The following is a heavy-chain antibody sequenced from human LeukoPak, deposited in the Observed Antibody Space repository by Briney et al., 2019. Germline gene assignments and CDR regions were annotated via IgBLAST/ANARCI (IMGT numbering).Heavy chain of an antibody. Sequence: PSETLSLTCTVSGGSISSSSYYWSWIRQPPGKGLEWIGYIYYSGSTNYNPSLKSRVTISVDTSKNQFSLKLSSVTAADTDVYYCARSRPAGGADWFDPWGQGTLVTVSS. J-gene: IGHJ5*02. CDR1: GGSISSSSYY. CDR2: IYYSGST. CDR3: ARSRPAGGADWFDP. V-gene: IGHV4-61*05. D-gene: IGHD3-10*01.